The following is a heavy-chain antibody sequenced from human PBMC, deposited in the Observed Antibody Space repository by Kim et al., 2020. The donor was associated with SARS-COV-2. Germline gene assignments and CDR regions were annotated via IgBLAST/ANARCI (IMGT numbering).Heavy chain of an antibody. Sequence: SETLSLTCTVSGGSISSYYWSWIRQPPGKGLEWIGYIYYSGSTNYNPSLKSRVTISVDTSKNQFSLKLSSVTAADTAVYYCARLVPWDSSGYYYAGEEESYWYFDLWGRGTLVTVSS. CDR1: GGSISSYY. CDR2: IYYSGST. CDR3: ARLVPWDSSGYYYAGEEESYWYFDL. J-gene: IGHJ2*01. D-gene: IGHD3-22*01. V-gene: IGHV4-59*01.